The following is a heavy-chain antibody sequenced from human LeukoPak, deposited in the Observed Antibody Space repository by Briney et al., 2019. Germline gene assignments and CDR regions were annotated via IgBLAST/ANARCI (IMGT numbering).Heavy chain of an antibody. D-gene: IGHD6-13*01. CDR1: GDSVSSNSAT. Sequence: SQTLSLTCALSGDSVSSNSATWNWIRQSPPRGLEWLGRTYYRSKWYNNYAVSVKSRITINPDTSKNQFSLQLNSVTPEDTAVYYCARDRSDGRSWFRFDPWGQGTLVTVSS. V-gene: IGHV6-1*01. J-gene: IGHJ5*02. CDR2: TYYRSKWYN. CDR3: ARDRSDGRSWFRFDP.